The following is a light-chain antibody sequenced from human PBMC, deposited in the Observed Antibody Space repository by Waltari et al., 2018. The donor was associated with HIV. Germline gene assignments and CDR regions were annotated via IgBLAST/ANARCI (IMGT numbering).Light chain of an antibody. Sequence: QSVLTQPPSASGTPGQRVTISCYGSSSNIGSNYVYWYQQLPGTAPKLLIYRNNPRPSGGPDVFSCSKSGTSASLAISGLRSEDGADYYCAAWDDSLSGRVFGGGTKLTVL. CDR2: RNN. V-gene: IGLV1-47*01. J-gene: IGLJ3*02. CDR3: AAWDDSLSGRV. CDR1: SSNIGSNY.